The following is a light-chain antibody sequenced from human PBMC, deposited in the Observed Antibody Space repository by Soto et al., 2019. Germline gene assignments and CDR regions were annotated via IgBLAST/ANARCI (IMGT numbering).Light chain of an antibody. J-gene: IGKJ4*01. V-gene: IGKV3-11*01. CDR1: QSVNSY. CDR2: DAS. CDR3: QQRSNWIT. Sequence: EIVLTQSPATLSLSPGERATLSCRASQSVNSYLAWYQHKPGQSPRLLIYDASIRATGIPAWFSGSGSGKDFTLTISSLEPEDFAFYYCQQRSNWITFGGGTKVEIK.